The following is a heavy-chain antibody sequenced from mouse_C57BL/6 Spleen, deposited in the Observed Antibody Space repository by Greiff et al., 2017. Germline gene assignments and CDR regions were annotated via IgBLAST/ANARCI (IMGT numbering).Heavy chain of an antibody. J-gene: IGHJ2*01. CDR2: IYPGSGST. CDR1: GYTFTSYW. Sequence: VQLQQPGAELVKPGASVKMSCKASGYTFTSYWITWVKQRPGQGLEWIGDIYPGSGSTNYNEKFKSKATLTVDKSSSTAYMQLSSLTSEDSAVYYFARKGREDYVDYWGQGTTLTVSS. D-gene: IGHD3-3*01. V-gene: IGHV1-55*01. CDR3: ARKGREDYVDY.